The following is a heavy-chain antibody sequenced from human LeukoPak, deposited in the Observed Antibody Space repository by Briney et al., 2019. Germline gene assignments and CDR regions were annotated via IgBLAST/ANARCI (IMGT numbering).Heavy chain of an antibody. CDR1: GFTFNSYS. CDR3: ARVRGSSSSGYFDY. J-gene: IGHJ4*02. CDR2: ISYDGSYK. Sequence: PGGSLRLSCAASGFTFNSYSMHWVRQTPGKGLEWVAIISYDGSYKYYADSVKGRFTISRDNSRNTLYLQMNSLSTDDTAVYYCARVRGSSSSGYFDYWGQGTLVTVSS. V-gene: IGHV3-30*04. D-gene: IGHD6-6*01.